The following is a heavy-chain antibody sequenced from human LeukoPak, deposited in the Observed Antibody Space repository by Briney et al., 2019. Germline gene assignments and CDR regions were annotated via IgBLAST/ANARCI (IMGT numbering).Heavy chain of an antibody. CDR1: GGSISNYY. CDR2: VYYTGTT. D-gene: IGHD3-3*01. J-gene: IGHJ2*01. V-gene: IGHV4-59*12. CDR3: AREERADYDFWSGYADNWYFDF. Sequence: TSETLSLTCSVSGGSISNYYWSWIRQPPGKGLEWIGHVYYTGTTNYNPSLQSRVTISVDTSKNQLSLKLTPVTAADTAVYYCAREERADYDFWSGYADNWYFDFWGRGTLVTVSS.